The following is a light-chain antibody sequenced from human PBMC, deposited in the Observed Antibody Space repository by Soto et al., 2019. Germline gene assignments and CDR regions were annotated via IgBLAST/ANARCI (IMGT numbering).Light chain of an antibody. CDR3: QQYDDPFT. V-gene: IGKV1-33*01. CDR1: RDIADS. J-gene: IGKJ4*01. Sequence: DPQMTQSPSSLSASVGDTVTITCQASRDIADSLNWYQQRAGQAPKLLIYDASNLQSGVPARFSGSGSGTSFILTINRLQPEDFAAYYCQQYDDPFTFGGGPKVEIK. CDR2: DAS.